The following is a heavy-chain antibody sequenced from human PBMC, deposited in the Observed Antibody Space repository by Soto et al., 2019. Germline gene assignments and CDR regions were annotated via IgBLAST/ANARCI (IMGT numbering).Heavy chain of an antibody. V-gene: IGHV1-18*01. J-gene: IGHJ4*02. CDR1: GGTFSSYG. D-gene: IGHD3-9*01. CDR3: ARSDQYFDWLPQSPYYFDY. CDR2: IRGYNGNT. Sequence: ASVKVSCKASGGTFSSYGISWVRQAPGQGLEWKGWIRGYNGNTKYAQKLQGRVTMTTDTSTSTVYMELRSLRSDDTAVYYCARSDQYFDWLPQSPYYFDYWGQGTLVTVSS.